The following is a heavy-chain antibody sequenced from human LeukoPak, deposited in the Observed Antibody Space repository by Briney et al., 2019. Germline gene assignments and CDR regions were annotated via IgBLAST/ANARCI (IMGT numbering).Heavy chain of an antibody. V-gene: IGHV1-2*02. CDR2: INPNSGGT. J-gene: IGHJ3*02. Sequence: ASVKVSCKASGYTFTGYYMHWVRQAPGQGLEWMGWINPNSGGTNYAQKLQGRVTITADKSTSTAYMELSSLRSEDTAVYYCARAPVEYDYVWGSYRYEGAFDIWGQGTMVTVSS. D-gene: IGHD3-16*02. CDR3: ARAPVEYDYVWGSYRYEGAFDI. CDR1: GYTFTGYY.